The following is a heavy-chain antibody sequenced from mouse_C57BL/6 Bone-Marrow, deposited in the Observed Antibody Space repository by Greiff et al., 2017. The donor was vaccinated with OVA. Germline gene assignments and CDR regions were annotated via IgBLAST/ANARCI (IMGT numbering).Heavy chain of an antibody. V-gene: IGHV1-54*01. D-gene: IGHD2-1*01. CDR3: ARYYGNCWYFDV. CDR2: INPGSGGT. J-gene: IGHJ1*03. Sequence: QVQLQQSGAELVRPGTSVKVSCKASGYAFTNYLIEWVKQRPGQGLEWIGVINPGSGGTNYNEKFKGKATLTADKSSSTAYMQLSSLTSEDSAVYFCARYYGNCWYFDVWGTGTTVTVSS. CDR1: GYAFTNYL.